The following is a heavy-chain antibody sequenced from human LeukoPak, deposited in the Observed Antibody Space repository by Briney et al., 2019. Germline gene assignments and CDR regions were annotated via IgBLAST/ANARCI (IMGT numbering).Heavy chain of an antibody. J-gene: IGHJ4*02. CDR1: GYSFTNYW. Sequence: GESLKISCKGSGYSFTNYWIAWVRQMPEKGLEWMGIIYPGDSDTRYNPSFQGQVTISADKSVSTAYLQWNSLKASDTAMYYCARPRSSLEFDYWGQGTLVTVSS. D-gene: IGHD1-1*01. CDR3: ARPRSSLEFDY. V-gene: IGHV5-51*01. CDR2: IYPGDSDT.